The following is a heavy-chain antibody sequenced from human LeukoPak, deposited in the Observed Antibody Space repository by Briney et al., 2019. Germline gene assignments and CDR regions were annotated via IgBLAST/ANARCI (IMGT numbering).Heavy chain of an antibody. CDR2: IYHSGST. CDR3: ARGNWGSVQFDY. V-gene: IGHV4-30-2*01. Sequence: SETLSLTCAVSGGSISSGGYSWSWIRQPPGKGLEWIGYIYHSGSTYYNPSLKSRVTISAGRSKNQFSLKLSSVTAADTAVYYCARGNWGSVQFDYWGQGTLVTVSS. D-gene: IGHD7-27*01. CDR1: GGSISSGGYS. J-gene: IGHJ4*02.